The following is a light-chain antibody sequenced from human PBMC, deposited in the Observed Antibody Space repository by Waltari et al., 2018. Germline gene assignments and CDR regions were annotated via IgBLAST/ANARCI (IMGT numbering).Light chain of an antibody. CDR3: QVWDTSSDDYFV. V-gene: IGLV3-21*02. CDR2: DDS. CDR1: NIGNKR. J-gene: IGLJ1*01. Sequence: SYVLTQPPSVSVAPGQTARITCGGDNIGNKRVYWYQQWPGQAPILVVSDDSDRPSGIPERFSGSNSGNTATLTISRVEAGDEADYYCQVWDTSSDDYFVFGTGTQVTVL.